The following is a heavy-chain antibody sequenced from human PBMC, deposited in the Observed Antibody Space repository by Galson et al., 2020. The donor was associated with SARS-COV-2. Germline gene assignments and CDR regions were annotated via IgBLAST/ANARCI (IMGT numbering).Heavy chain of an antibody. CDR3: ARVIWRAYYYYYYMDV. V-gene: IGHV3-21*01. CDR2: IRSISSYI. CDR1: GFTFSSHR. J-gene: IGHJ6*03. Sequence: GESLKLSCAASGFTFSSHRMNWVRQAPRKGLELDSSIRSISSYIYHAASVKGRFTISRDNAKNSLYLQMNSLRAEETAVYYCARVIWRAYYYYYYMDVWGKGTTVTISS.